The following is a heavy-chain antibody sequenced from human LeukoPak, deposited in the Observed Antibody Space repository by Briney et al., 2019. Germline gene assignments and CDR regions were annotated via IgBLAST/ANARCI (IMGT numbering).Heavy chain of an antibody. D-gene: IGHD6-13*01. CDR2: IKQDGSEK. V-gene: IGHV3-7*01. J-gene: IGHJ4*02. CDR3: LRDRWYSIYDC. Sequence: PGGSLRLSFAGHAFTFSNYWMNWVRQAPGKGLEWVASIKQDGSEKYYVDSVKGRFTISRDNAKNSLYLQMNTLRAEDTAVYYCLRDRWYSIYDCWGQGTLVTVSS. CDR1: AFTFSNYW.